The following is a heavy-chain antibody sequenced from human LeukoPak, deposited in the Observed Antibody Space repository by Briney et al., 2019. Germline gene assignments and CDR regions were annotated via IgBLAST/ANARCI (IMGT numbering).Heavy chain of an antibody. Sequence: GESLKISCKGSGYSFPNYWIGWVRQMPGKGLEWIGIVYPATSDTTYSPSFQGQVTISADKSISTAYLQWSSLKASDTAMYYCARHPYCSSTSCYGPGVDYWGQGTLVTVSS. V-gene: IGHV5-51*01. CDR2: VYPATSDT. D-gene: IGHD2-2*01. CDR1: GYSFPNYW. J-gene: IGHJ4*02. CDR3: ARHPYCSSTSCYGPGVDY.